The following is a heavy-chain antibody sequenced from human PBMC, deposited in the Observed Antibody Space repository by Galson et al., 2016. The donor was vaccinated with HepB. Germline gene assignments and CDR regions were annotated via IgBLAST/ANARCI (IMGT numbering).Heavy chain of an antibody. CDR1: GLILAHAW. CDR2: IKTRAEGGPT. CDR3: SADVSDSDGQIPYY. V-gene: IGHV3-15*01. Sequence: SLRLSCAGSGLILAHAWMNWVRQAPGKGLEWVGRIKTRAEGGPTDFAAPAIGRFTISRDDSKNTVYLHMNSLKIEDTAVYYCSADVSDSDGQIPYYWGQGTLVTVSS. J-gene: IGHJ4*02. D-gene: IGHD5-24*01.